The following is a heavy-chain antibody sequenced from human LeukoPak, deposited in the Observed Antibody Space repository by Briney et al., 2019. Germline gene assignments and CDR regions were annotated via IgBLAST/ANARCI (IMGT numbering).Heavy chain of an antibody. CDR2: IYYSGTT. CDR1: GDSINSYY. V-gene: IGHV4-59*01. D-gene: IGHD6-19*01. CDR3: ARLQRVTMAGPDYWYFDL. Sequence: PSETLSLTSTVSGDSINSYYWSWIRQPPEKGLEWIGYIYYSGTTSYNPSLKGRVTISVDTSKTQFSLKMNSVTAADTAVYYCARLQRVTMAGPDYWYFDLWGRGTLVTVSS. J-gene: IGHJ2*01.